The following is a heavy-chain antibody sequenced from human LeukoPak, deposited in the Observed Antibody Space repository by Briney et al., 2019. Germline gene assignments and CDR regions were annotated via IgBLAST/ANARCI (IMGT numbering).Heavy chain of an antibody. CDR3: ARPLVGPAASPYDAFDI. V-gene: IGHV4-59*01. J-gene: IGHJ3*02. CDR1: GGSISSYY. D-gene: IGHD2-2*01. CDR2: SYYSGST. Sequence: SETLSLTCTVSGGSISSYYWSWHRQPPGRGLEWIGYSYYSGSTNYNPSLKSRVTISIDTSKNQFSLKLTSVTAADTAVYYCARPLVGPAASPYDAFDIWGQGKMVTVSS.